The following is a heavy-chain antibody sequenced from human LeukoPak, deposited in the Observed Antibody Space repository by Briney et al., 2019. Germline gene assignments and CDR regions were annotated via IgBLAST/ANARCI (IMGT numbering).Heavy chain of an antibody. D-gene: IGHD6-19*01. CDR2: IYPGDSDT. CDR1: GYSFTTYW. CDR3: ARPDSSGWFQIDY. J-gene: IGHJ4*02. Sequence: GESLKTSCKGSGYSFTTYWIGWVRQMPGKGLEWMGIIYPGDSDTRYSPSFQGQVTISVDKSTTTAYLQWSSLKASDTAMYYCARPDSSGWFQIDYWGQGTLVTVSS. V-gene: IGHV5-51*01.